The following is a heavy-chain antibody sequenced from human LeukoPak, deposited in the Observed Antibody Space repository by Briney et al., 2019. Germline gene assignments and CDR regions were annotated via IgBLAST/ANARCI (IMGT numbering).Heavy chain of an antibody. Sequence: SETLSLTCTVSGDSISSSSSYWGWIRQPPGKGLEWIGSIYYSGNTYYNPSLKSRVTISVDTSKNQFSLKLSSVTAADTAVYYCARDYGSGWYDSPKGFDYWGQGTLVTVSS. D-gene: IGHD6-19*01. V-gene: IGHV4-39*07. CDR3: ARDYGSGWYDSPKGFDY. CDR1: GDSISSSSSY. J-gene: IGHJ4*02. CDR2: IYYSGNT.